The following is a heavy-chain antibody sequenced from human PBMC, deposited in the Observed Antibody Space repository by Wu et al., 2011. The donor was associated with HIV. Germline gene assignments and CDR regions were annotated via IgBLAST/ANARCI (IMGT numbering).Heavy chain of an antibody. D-gene: IGHD1-26*01. Sequence: QVQLVQSGAEVKKPGASVKVSCKASGYTFTSYAISWVRQAPGQGLEWMGWISAYNGDTNYAQKLQGRVTMTTDTSTSTAYMELRSLRSDDTAVYYCARGIFSGEHLPLFWYWGQGTLVTVPS. CDR1: GYTFTSYA. CDR2: ISAYNGDT. CDR3: ARGIFSGEHLPLFWY. V-gene: IGHV1-18*01. J-gene: IGHJ4*02.